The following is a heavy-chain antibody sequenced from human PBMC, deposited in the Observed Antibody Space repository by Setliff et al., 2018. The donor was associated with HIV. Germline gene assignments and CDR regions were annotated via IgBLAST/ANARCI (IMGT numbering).Heavy chain of an antibody. CDR2: IYTSGNSRYT. J-gene: IGHJ5*02. Sequence: SETLSLTCTVSGASVTNVLYYWSWLRQPAGKGLEWIGHIYTSGNSRYTNYNSSLESRVAISLDTSSNQFSLKLGSVTAADTAVYHCAREREAWSAYDSWGQGTLVTVSS. V-gene: IGHV4-61*09. CDR3: AREREAWSAYDS. D-gene: IGHD3-3*01. CDR1: GASVTNVLYY.